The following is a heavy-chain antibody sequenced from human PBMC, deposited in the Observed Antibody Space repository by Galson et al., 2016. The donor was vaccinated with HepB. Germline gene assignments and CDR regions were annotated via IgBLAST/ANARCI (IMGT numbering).Heavy chain of an antibody. CDR1: GLTFSRFW. J-gene: IGHJ4*02. Sequence: SLRLSCAASGLTFSRFWMHWVRQVPGKGLVWVSHINSDGSSTDYADSVKGRFTISRDNAKNSLYLQMNSLRAEDTAVYYCARDMDYYDSSGLYSYWGQGTLVTVSS. CDR2: INSDGSST. D-gene: IGHD3-22*01. V-gene: IGHV3-74*01. CDR3: ARDMDYYDSSGLYSY.